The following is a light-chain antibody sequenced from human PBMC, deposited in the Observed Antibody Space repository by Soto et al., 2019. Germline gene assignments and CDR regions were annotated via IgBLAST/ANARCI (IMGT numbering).Light chain of an antibody. CDR1: QSVSSNY. CDR2: GAS. Sequence: EIVLTQSPGTLSLSPGERATLSCRASQSVSSNYLAWYQQKPGQAPRLLIYGASRGAAGIPDRFIGSGSGTDFPLTINRLEPEDFAVYFCQQYGRSPKFTFGQGTKLEIK. J-gene: IGKJ2*01. V-gene: IGKV3-20*01. CDR3: QQYGRSPKFT.